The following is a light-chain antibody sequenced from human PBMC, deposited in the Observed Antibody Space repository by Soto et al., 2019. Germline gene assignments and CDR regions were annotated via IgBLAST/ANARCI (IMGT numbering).Light chain of an antibody. CDR1: QSVSSTY. Sequence: EIVLTQSPGTLSLSPGERATRSCRASQSVSSTYLIWYQQKPGQAPRLLIYGASSRATGIPDRFSGSGSGTDFTLTINRLEPEDFAVYYCQHYGNSPPSVTFGPGTKVDIK. CDR3: QHYGNSPPSVT. V-gene: IGKV3-20*01. CDR2: GAS. J-gene: IGKJ3*01.